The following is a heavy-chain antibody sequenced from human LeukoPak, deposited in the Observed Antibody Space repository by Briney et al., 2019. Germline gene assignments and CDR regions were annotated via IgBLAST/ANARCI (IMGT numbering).Heavy chain of an antibody. J-gene: IGHJ4*02. Sequence: SETLSLTCAVSGASFSDSYWSWIRQSPEKGLEWIGEINNSGSTSYNPSLNSRVIMSVDRSKNQFSLRPTSVTAADTAVYYCARGRYGPRLGNWGQGTLVTVSS. CDR3: ARGRYGPRLGN. D-gene: IGHD3-16*01. CDR2: INNSGST. V-gene: IGHV4-34*01. CDR1: GASFSDSY.